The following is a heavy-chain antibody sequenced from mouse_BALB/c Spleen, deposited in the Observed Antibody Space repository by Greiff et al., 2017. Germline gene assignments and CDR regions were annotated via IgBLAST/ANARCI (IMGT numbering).Heavy chain of an antibody. Sequence: VQLLQSGAELVRPGASVKLSCTASGFNINDYYLHWVKQRPEQGLEWIGWIDPENGNTIYDPNFQGKVSITADTSSNTAYLQLSSLTSEDTDVYYCDRGHYCGRSPDVWGAGTTVTVSA. D-gene: IGHD1-1*01. J-gene: IGHJ1*01. CDR1: GFNINDYY. CDR3: DRGHYCGRSPDV. CDR2: IDPENGNT. V-gene: IGHV14-1*02.